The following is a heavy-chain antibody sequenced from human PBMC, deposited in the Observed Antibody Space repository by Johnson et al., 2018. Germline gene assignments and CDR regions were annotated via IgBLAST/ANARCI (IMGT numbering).Heavy chain of an antibody. CDR2: IYPGDSET. D-gene: IGHD3-10*01. CDR3: ARGNGDYYGDAFDV. J-gene: IGHJ3*01. Sequence: VQLVGSGAEVRKPGESLKISCKGSGYSFSSYWIGWVRQMPGKGLEWMGIIYPGDSETRYSPSLQGQVTFSSDKSSSTAYLQWSSLKASDTAMYYCARGNGDYYGDAFDVWGQGTMVAVSS. V-gene: IGHV5-51*01. CDR1: GYSFSSYW.